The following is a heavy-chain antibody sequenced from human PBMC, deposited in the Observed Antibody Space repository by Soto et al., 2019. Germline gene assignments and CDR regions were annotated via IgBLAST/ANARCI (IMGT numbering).Heavy chain of an antibody. CDR2: ISAYNGNT. Sequence: ASVKVSCKASGYTFTSYGISWVRQAPGQGLEWMGWISAYNGNTNYAQKLQGRVTMTTDTSRSTAYMELRSLRSDDTAVYYCAREGWGSYDTQAGGYYYMDVWGKGTTVTVSS. V-gene: IGHV1-18*01. CDR3: AREGWGSYDTQAGGYYYMDV. CDR1: GYTFTSYG. J-gene: IGHJ6*03. D-gene: IGHD3-9*01.